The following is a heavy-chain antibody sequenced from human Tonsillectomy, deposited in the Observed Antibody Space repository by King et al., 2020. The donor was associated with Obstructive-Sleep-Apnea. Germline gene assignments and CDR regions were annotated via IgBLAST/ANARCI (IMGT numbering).Heavy chain of an antibody. CDR3: ARLGDGYNYYMSCDH. CDR1: GYSFTNYW. D-gene: IGHD5-24*01. CDR2: VYPGDSET. V-gene: IGHV5-51*01. J-gene: IGHJ4*02. Sequence: QLVQSGAEVKKPGEALKISCKGSGYSFTNYWIGWVRQMPGKGLEWMGTVYPGDSETRYNPSFQGQVTISADKSTTTAYLQWSSLKASDIGMYYCARLGDGYNYYMSCDHWGQGTLVTVSS.